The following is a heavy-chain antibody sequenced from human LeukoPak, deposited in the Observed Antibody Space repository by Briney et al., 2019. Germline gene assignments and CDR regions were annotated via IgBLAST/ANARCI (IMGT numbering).Heavy chain of an antibody. V-gene: IGHV3-7*01. CDR3: ARDEGYSSGWYLDY. D-gene: IGHD6-19*01. Sequence: GGSLRLSCEASGLTFGSFWMSWVRQAQGKGLEWVANIKQDGSEKYYVDSVKGRFTISRDNAKNSLYLQMNSLRAEDTAVYYCARDEGYSSGWYLDYWGQGTLVTVSS. CDR1: GLTFGSFW. CDR2: IKQDGSEK. J-gene: IGHJ4*02.